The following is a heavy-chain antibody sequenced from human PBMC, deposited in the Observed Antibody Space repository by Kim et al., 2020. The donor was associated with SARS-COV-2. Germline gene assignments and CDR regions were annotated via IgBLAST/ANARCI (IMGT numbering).Heavy chain of an antibody. CDR1: GFTFSSYW. D-gene: IGHD4-17*01. CDR3: ARVDYGGKREIGYYYGMDV. CDR2: IKQDGSEK. Sequence: GGSLRLSCAASGFTFSSYWMSWVRQAPGKGLEWVANIKQDGSEKYYVDSVKGRFTISRDNAKNSLYLQMNSLRAEDTAVYYCARVDYGGKREIGYYYGMDVWGQGTTVTVSS. J-gene: IGHJ6*02. V-gene: IGHV3-7*01.